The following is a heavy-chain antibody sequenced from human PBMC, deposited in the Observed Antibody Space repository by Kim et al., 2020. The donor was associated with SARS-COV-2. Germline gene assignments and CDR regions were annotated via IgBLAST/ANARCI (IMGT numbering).Heavy chain of an antibody. J-gene: IGHJ4*02. CDR2: ISYDGSNK. CDR1: GFTFSSYA. Sequence: GGSLRLSCAASGFTFSSYAMHWVRQAPGKGLEWVAVISYDGSNKYYADSVKGRFTISRDNSKNTLYLQMNSLRAEDTAVYYCARDLESGELWLLDYWGQGTLVTVSS. V-gene: IGHV3-30*04. D-gene: IGHD5-18*01. CDR3: ARDLESGELWLLDY.